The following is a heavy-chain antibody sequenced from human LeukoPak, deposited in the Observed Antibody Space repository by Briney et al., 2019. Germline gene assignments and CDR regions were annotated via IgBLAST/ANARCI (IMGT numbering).Heavy chain of an antibody. V-gene: IGHV3-30*18. CDR1: GFTFSSYG. CDR3: AKDLDIVVVPAAMGEY. D-gene: IGHD2-2*01. CDR2: ISYDGSNK. J-gene: IGHJ4*02. Sequence: PGRSLRLSCAASGFTFSSYGMHWVRQAPGKGLEGVAVISYDGSNKYYADSVKGRFTISRDNSKNTLYLQMNSLRAEDTAVYYCAKDLDIVVVPAAMGEYWGQGTWSPSPQ.